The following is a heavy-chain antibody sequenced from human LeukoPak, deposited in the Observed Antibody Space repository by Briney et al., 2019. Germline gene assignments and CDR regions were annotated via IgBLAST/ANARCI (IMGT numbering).Heavy chain of an antibody. CDR1: GFTFSNYA. CDR2: ITGSGGST. Sequence: GGSLRLSCAASGFTFSNYAMSWVRQAPGKGLEWVSAITGSGGSTYYADSVKGRFTISRDNSKNTLYLQMNSLRAEDTAVYYCAKWGDYDVLTGYYVSDYWGQGTLVTVSS. J-gene: IGHJ4*02. CDR3: AKWGDYDVLTGYYVSDY. D-gene: IGHD3-9*01. V-gene: IGHV3-23*01.